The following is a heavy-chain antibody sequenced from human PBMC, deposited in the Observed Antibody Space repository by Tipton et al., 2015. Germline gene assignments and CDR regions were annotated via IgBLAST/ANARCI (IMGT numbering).Heavy chain of an antibody. CDR3: AKGIDVYCSASSYFAYDF. V-gene: IGHV3-23*01. CDR1: GFTFSSYA. Sequence: SLRLSCAASGFTFSSYAMAWVRQAPGKGLERVSAITGSGDGTFYADSVTGRFTVSRDNSKNTLYLQVNSLRAEDTAVYFCAKGIDVYCSASSYFAYDFWGQGTVITVSS. J-gene: IGHJ3*01. CDR2: ITGSGDGT. D-gene: IGHD2-2*01.